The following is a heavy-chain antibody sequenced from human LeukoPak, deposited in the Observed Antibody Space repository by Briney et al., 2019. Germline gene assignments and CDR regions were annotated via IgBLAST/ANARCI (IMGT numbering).Heavy chain of an antibody. D-gene: IGHD3-10*01. Sequence: GGFLRLSCAASGFTFSNYWVHWVRQAPGKGLVWVSRINRDGSTTKYADSVKGRFTVSRDNAKNTLNLQMNSLRAEDTAVYYCARDKKSGESSEIDYWGQGTLVTVSS. CDR2: INRDGSTT. CDR1: GFTFSNYW. CDR3: ARDKKSGESSEIDY. J-gene: IGHJ4*02. V-gene: IGHV3-74*03.